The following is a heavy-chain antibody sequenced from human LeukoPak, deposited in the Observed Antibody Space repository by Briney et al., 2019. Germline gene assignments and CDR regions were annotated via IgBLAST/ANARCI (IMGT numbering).Heavy chain of an antibody. CDR1: GFTFSSYA. J-gene: IGHJ3*02. CDR3: ARPLDRTEAGAFDI. D-gene: IGHD1-14*01. CDR2: ISYDGSNK. V-gene: IGHV3-30-3*01. Sequence: PGGSLRLSCAASGFTFSSYAMHWVRQAPGKGLEWVAVISYDGSNKYYADSVKGRFTISRDNAKNSLYLQMNSLRAEDTAVYYCARPLDRTEAGAFDIWGQGTMVTVSS.